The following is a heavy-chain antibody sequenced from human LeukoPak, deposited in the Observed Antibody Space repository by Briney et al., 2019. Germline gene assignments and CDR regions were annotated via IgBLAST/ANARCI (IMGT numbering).Heavy chain of an antibody. J-gene: IGHJ2*01. Sequence: SETLSLTRSVTADSISNSYRSWIRQPAAKGLEWIGRIYTNGSTNYNPSLTSRVTIPVHKPKNHFHLKFTALTAADPAVYFCAIEAPLGTLNLFFDLWGGGTLVTVSS. V-gene: IGHV4-4*07. CDR1: ADSISNSY. CDR2: IYTNGST. D-gene: IGHD3-16*01. CDR3: AIEAPLGTLNLFFDL.